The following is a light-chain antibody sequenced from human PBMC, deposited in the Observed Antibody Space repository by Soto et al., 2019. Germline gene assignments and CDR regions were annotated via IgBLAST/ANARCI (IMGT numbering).Light chain of an antibody. CDR3: QQYNNWPPYT. CDR1: QSVSSY. Sequence: EIVMTQSPPTLSVSPGERATLSCRASQSVSSYLAWYQQKPGQAPRLLIYGASTRATGIPARFSGSGSGTEFTLTISSLQSEDFAVYYCQQYNNWPPYTFGQGTKLEIK. CDR2: GAS. V-gene: IGKV3-15*01. J-gene: IGKJ2*01.